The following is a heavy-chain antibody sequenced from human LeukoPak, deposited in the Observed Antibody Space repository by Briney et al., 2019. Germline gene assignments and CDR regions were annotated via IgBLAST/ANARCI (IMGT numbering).Heavy chain of an antibody. CDR2: INPNSGGT. D-gene: IGHD6-13*01. Sequence: ASVKVSCKASGYTFTGYYMHWVRQAPGQGLEWMGWINPNSGGTNYAQKFQGRVTMTRDTSISTAYMELSRLRSDDTAVYYCARGIDGKSQQLVEYNWFDPWGQGTLVTVSS. V-gene: IGHV1-2*02. CDR3: ARGIDGKSQQLVEYNWFDP. CDR1: GYTFTGYY. J-gene: IGHJ5*02.